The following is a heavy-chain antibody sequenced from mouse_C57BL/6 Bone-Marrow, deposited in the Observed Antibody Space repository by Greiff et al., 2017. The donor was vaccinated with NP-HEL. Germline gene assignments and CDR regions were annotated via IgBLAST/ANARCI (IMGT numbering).Heavy chain of an antibody. CDR2: ISYDGSN. CDR1: GYSITSGYY. CDR3: ARDDYGWFAY. D-gene: IGHD2-4*01. J-gene: IGHJ3*01. V-gene: IGHV3-6*01. Sequence: EVQLQQSGPGLVKPSQSLSLTCSVTGYSITSGYYWNWIRQFPGNKLEWMGYISYDGSNNYNPSLKNRISITRDTSKNQFFRKLNSVTTEDTATYYCARDDYGWFAYRGQGTLGTGSA.